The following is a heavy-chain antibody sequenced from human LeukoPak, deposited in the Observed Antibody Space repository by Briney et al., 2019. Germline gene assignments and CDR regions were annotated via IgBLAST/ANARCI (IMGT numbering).Heavy chain of an antibody. CDR3: ARDRKGYNYGFTVLGAFDI. CDR2: IHYSGNT. V-gene: IGHV4-31*03. Sequence: SETLSLTCTVSGGSISSGGYYWSWIRQRPGKGLEWIDYIHYSGNTYYTPSLQSRLNISVDTSKSQFFLKLSSVTAADTAVYYCARDRKGYNYGFTVLGAFDIWGQGTMVTVSS. J-gene: IGHJ3*02. D-gene: IGHD5-18*01. CDR1: GGSISSGGYY.